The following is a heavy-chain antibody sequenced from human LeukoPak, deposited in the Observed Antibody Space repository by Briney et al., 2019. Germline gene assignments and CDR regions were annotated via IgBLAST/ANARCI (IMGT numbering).Heavy chain of an antibody. CDR2: IYYSGST. CDR3: ARYGGSYSAGGSFDY. CDR1: GGSISSSSYY. D-gene: IGHD1-26*01. V-gene: IGHV4-39*01. J-gene: IGHJ4*02. Sequence: SETLSLTCTVSGGSISSSSYYWGWIRQPPGEGLEWIGSIYYSGSTYYNPSLKSRVTISVDTSKNQFSLKLSSVTAADTAVYYCARYGGSYSAGGSFDYWGQGTLVTVSS.